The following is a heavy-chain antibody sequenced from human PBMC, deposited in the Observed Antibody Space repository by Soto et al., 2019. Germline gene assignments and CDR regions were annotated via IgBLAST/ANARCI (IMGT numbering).Heavy chain of an antibody. J-gene: IGHJ5*02. CDR2: ISSSGDNT. CDR1: GFTLSSYA. CDR3: AKTGYGSDVLWWFDP. Sequence: EVQVLESGGGLVQPGGSLRLSCTASGFTLSSYAITWVRQAPGKGLEWVSAISSSGDNTYYADSVKGRFNIFRDNSTTTLYLQMNSLRAEDTAVYYCAKTGYGSDVLWWFDPWGQGTLVTVSS. D-gene: IGHD5-12*01. V-gene: IGHV3-23*01.